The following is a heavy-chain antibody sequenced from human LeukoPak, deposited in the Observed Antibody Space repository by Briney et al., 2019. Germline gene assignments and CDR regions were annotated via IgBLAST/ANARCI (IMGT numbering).Heavy chain of an antibody. V-gene: IGHV1-24*01. CDR3: ATDAPITMVRGAHYGMDV. D-gene: IGHD3-10*01. CDR2: FDPEDGET. CDR1: GYTLTELS. J-gene: IGHJ6*02. Sequence: ASVKVSCKVSGYTLTELSMHWVRQAPGKGLEWMGGFDPEDGETIYAQKFQGRVTMTEDTSTDTAYMELSSLRSEDTAVYYCATDAPITMVRGAHYGMDVWGQGTTVTVSS.